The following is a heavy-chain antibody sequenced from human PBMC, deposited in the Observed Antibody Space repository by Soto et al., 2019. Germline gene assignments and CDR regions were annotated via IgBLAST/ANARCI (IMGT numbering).Heavy chain of an antibody. CDR3: ARTKMVRGAWFDP. Sequence: PSETLSLTCTVSGGSISSSSYYWGWIRQPPGKGLEWIGSIYYSGSTYYNPSLKSRVTISVDTSKNQFSLKLSSVTAADTAVYYCARTKMVRGAWFDPWGQGTLVTVSS. J-gene: IGHJ5*02. D-gene: IGHD3-10*01. CDR1: GGSISSSSYY. CDR2: IYYSGST. V-gene: IGHV4-39*07.